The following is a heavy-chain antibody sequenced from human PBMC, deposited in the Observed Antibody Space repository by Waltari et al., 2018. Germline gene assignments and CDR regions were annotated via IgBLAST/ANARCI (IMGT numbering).Heavy chain of an antibody. CDR2: VDPEDCET. CDR1: GYTFTDYY. V-gene: IGHV1-69-2*01. CDR3: ATAGYKVGTRFFDY. D-gene: IGHD1-20*01. J-gene: IGHJ4*02. Sequence: EVPLLQSGAEVKKPGATVKISCKDAGYTFTDYYMPWVQPAPGKGLEWMGLVDPEDCETIYAGKFQGRVTINADTSTDTAYMELSSLRSEDTAVYYCATAGYKVGTRFFDYWGQGTLVTVSS.